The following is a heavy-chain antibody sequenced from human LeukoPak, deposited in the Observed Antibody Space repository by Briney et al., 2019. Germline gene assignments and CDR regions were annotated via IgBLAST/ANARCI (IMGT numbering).Heavy chain of an antibody. D-gene: IGHD2-2*01. V-gene: IGHV4-4*02. Sequence: SETLSLTCAVSGGSISSSNWWSWVRQPPGKGLEWIGEIYHSGSTNYNPSLKSRVTISVDKSKNQFSLKLSSVTAADTAVYYCARETPYCSSTSCYEGHNWFDPWGQGTLVTVSS. CDR3: ARETPYCSSTSCYEGHNWFDP. CDR1: GGSISSSNW. J-gene: IGHJ5*02. CDR2: IYHSGST.